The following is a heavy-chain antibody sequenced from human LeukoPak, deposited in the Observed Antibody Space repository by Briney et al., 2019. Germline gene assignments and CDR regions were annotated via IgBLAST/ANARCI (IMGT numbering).Heavy chain of an antibody. CDR1: GFTFSSYA. CDR2: ISGSGGGT. J-gene: IGHJ4*02. CDR3: AKKWCSSTIRSTWDYFDY. D-gene: IGHD2-2*01. V-gene: IGHV3-23*01. Sequence: GGCLRLSCGASGFTFSSYAMTWVRQAPGQGLEWVSTISGSGGGTYYADSVKGRFIISRDNSKNTLYLQMNSLRAEDTAVYYCAKKWCSSTIRSTWDYFDYWGQGSLVTVSS.